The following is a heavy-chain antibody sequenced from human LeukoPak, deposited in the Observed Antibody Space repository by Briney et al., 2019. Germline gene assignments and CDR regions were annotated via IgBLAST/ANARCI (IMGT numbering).Heavy chain of an antibody. V-gene: IGHV3-11*04. CDR1: GFTFSDYY. CDR3: ARGRGADYDFWSGFITKIGYFDY. Sequence: GGSLRLSCAASGFTFSDYYMSWIRQAPGKGLEWVSYISSSGSTIYYADSVKGRFTISRDNAKNSLYLQMNSLRAEDTAVYYCARGRGADYDFWSGFITKIGYFDYWGQGTLVTVSS. D-gene: IGHD3-3*01. J-gene: IGHJ4*02. CDR2: ISSSGSTI.